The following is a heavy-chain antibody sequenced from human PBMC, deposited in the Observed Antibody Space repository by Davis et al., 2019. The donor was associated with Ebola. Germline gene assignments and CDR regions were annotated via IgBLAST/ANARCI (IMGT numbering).Heavy chain of an antibody. D-gene: IGHD3-22*01. CDR3: ARDYDSSGYYYNHDAFDI. J-gene: IGHJ3*02. V-gene: IGHV1-69*04. CDR2: IIPILGIA. CDR1: GGTFSSYA. Sequence: SVKVSCKASGGTFSSYAISWVRQAPGQGLEWMGRIIPILGIANYAQKFQGRVTMTRDTSTTTVYMQLSGLRSEDTAVYYCARDYDSSGYYYNHDAFDIWGQGTMVTVSS.